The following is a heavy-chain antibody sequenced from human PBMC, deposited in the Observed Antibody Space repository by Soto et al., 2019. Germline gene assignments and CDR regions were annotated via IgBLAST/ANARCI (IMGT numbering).Heavy chain of an antibody. CDR3: ARDLALSSIAARIYDY. CDR2: INHSGST. V-gene: IGHV4-34*01. D-gene: IGHD6-6*01. CDR1: GGSFSGYY. Sequence: SETLSLTCAVYGGSFSGYYWSWIRQPPGKGLEWIGEINHSGSTNYNPSLKSRVTISVDTSKNQFSLKLSSVTAADTAVYYCARDLALSSIAARIYDYWGQETLVTVSS. J-gene: IGHJ4*02.